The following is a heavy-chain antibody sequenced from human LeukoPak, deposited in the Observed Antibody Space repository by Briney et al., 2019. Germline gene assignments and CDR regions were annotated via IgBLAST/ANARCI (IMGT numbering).Heavy chain of an antibody. D-gene: IGHD6-19*01. V-gene: IGHV4-4*07. CDR3: AREDHSSGWYYFGY. Sequence: PSETLSLTCTVSGGSISSYYWSWIRQPAGKGLEWIGRIYTSGSTNYNPSLKSRVTMSVDTSKNQFSLKLSSVTAADTAVYYCAREDHSSGWYYFGYWGQGTLVTVSS. CDR1: GGSISSYY. CDR2: IYTSGST. J-gene: IGHJ4*02.